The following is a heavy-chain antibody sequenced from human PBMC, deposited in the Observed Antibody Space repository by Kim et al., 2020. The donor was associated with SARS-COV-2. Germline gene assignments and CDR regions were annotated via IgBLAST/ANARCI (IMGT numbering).Heavy chain of an antibody. Sequence: SETLSLTCTVSGDSIINNKYYWAWIRQPPGKGLEWIGCIYYRGRIYYNPSLESRVTMSVDTPKNQFSLKLMSVTAADTAVYYCARQRLWFSATDVWGQGTTVTVPS. CDR2: IYYRGRI. CDR3: ARQRLWFSATDV. J-gene: IGHJ6*02. D-gene: IGHD3-10*01. CDR1: GDSIINNKYY. V-gene: IGHV4-39*01.